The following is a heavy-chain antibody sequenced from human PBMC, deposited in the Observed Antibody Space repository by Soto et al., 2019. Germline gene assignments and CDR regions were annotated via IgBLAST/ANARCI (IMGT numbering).Heavy chain of an antibody. Sequence: EVQLVESGGGLVQPGRSLRLSCTASGFSCGDYIMSWFRQAPGKGLEWVGFIRSKTYGGTTEYVASVKGRFNISRDDSNSIAYLQMNSLKTEDTAVYYCSRNIAPASYYYSYMDVCGKGTTVTVSS. V-gene: IGHV3-49*03. CDR1: GFSCGDYI. J-gene: IGHJ6*03. CDR2: IRSKTYGGTT. CDR3: SRNIAPASYYYSYMDV. D-gene: IGHD6-13*01.